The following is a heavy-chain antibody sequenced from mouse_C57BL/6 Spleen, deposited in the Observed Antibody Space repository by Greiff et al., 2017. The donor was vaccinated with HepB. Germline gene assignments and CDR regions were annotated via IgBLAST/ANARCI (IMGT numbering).Heavy chain of an antibody. CDR1: GFTFSDYG. CDR3: AAPITTVVAPYWYFDV. Sequence: EVQVVESGGGLVKPGGSLKLSCAASGFTFSDYGMHWVRQAPEKGLEWVAYISSGSSTIYYADTVKGRFTISRDNAKNTLFLQMTSLRSEDTAMYYCAAPITTVVAPYWYFDVWGTGTTVTVSS. CDR2: ISSGSSTI. J-gene: IGHJ1*03. D-gene: IGHD1-1*01. V-gene: IGHV5-17*01.